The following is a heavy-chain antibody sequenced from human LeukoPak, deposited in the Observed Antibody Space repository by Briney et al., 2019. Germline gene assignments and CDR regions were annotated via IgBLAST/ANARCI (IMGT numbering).Heavy chain of an antibody. CDR3: TTVTKWELRTHDY. CDR1: GFTFSNAW. D-gene: IGHD1-26*01. Sequence: GGSLRLSCAASGFTFSNAWMSWVRQAPGKGLEWVGRIKSKTDGGTTDYAAPVKGRFTISRDDSKNTLYLQMNSLKTEDTAVYYCTTVTKWELRTHDYWGQGTLVTVSS. CDR2: IKSKTDGGTT. V-gene: IGHV3-15*01. J-gene: IGHJ4*02.